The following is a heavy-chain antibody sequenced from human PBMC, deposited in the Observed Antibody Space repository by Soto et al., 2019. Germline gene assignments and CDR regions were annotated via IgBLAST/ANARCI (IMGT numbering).Heavy chain of an antibody. CDR2: IDPSDSQT. CDR1: GDSFAGYW. V-gene: IGHV5-10-1*01. D-gene: IGHD3-22*01. J-gene: IGHJ4*02. CDR3: ARQIYDSDTGPNFQYYFDS. Sequence: XESLKISCKGSGDSFAGYWITWVRQKPGKGLEWMGRIDPSDSQTYYSPSFRGHVTISVTKSITTVFLQWSSLRASDTAMYYCARQIYDSDTGPNFQYYFDSWGKGTPVTVS.